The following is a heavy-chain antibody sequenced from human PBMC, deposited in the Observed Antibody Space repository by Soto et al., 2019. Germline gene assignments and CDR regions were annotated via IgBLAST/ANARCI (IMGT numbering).Heavy chain of an antibody. CDR2: ISNTGSTT. J-gene: IGHJ6*02. D-gene: IGHD1-7*01. V-gene: IGHV3-11*01. CDR1: GFSFSDYY. Sequence: SLRLSCASSGFSFSDYYRSWIRHAPGKGLEWVSYISNTGSTTYYADSVKGRFTISRDDSKSIAYLQMNSLKTEDTAVYYCTSITGTTGYYYGTDVWGQGTTVTVSS. CDR3: TSITGTTGYYYGTDV.